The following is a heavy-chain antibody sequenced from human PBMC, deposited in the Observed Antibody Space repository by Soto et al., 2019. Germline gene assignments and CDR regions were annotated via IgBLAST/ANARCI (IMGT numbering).Heavy chain of an antibody. D-gene: IGHD5-18*01. CDR3: THRPRGYSYHFDY. CDR2: IYWDDDE. J-gene: IGHJ4*02. CDR1: GFSLTTRGVG. Sequence: QITLKESGPTLVKPTQTLTLTCTFSGFSLTTRGVGVGWIRQPPGKALEWLALIYWDDDEGYSPSLKSRLTITESTSKNQVVLTMTHMDPVDTATYYCTHRPRGYSYHFDYWGQGTRVSVSS. V-gene: IGHV2-5*02.